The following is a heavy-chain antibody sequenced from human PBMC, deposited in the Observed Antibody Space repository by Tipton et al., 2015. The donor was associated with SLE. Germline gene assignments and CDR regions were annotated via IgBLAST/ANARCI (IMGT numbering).Heavy chain of an antibody. J-gene: IGHJ4*02. CDR1: GGSISSHY. Sequence: TLSLTCTVSGGSISSHYWSWIRQPPGKGLEWIGYIYYSGSTNYNPSLKSRVTIPVDTSKNQFSLKLSSVTAADTAVYYCVLGSSSSFDYWGQGTLVTVSS. V-gene: IGHV4-59*11. CDR3: VLGSSSSFDY. D-gene: IGHD6-6*01. CDR2: IYYSGST.